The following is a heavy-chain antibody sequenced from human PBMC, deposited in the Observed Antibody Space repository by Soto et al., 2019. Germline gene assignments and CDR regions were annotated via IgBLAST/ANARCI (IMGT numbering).Heavy chain of an antibody. CDR1: GYTFTGYY. CDR3: ARDRIMITFGGVIVSDGSAFDI. J-gene: IGHJ3*02. Sequence: ASVKVSCKASGYTFTGYYMHWVRQAPGQGLEWMGWINPNSGGTNYAQKFQGWVTMTRDTSISTAYMELSRLRSDNTAVYYCARDRIMITFGGVIVSDGSAFDIGGQGTMVTVSS. V-gene: IGHV1-2*04. CDR2: INPNSGGT. D-gene: IGHD3-16*02.